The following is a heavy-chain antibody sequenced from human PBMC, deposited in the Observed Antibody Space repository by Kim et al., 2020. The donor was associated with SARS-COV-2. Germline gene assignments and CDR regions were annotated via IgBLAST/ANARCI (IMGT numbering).Heavy chain of an antibody. D-gene: IGHD3-10*01. CDR1: GFTFSSYA. Sequence: GGSLRLSCAASGFTFSSYAMHWVRQAPGKGLEWVAVISYDGSNKYYADSVKGRFTISRDNSKNTLYLQMNSLRAEDTAVYYCARVDMAVRGDYYYGMDVWGQGTTVTVSS. V-gene: IGHV3-30*04. CDR2: ISYDGSNK. J-gene: IGHJ6*02. CDR3: ARVDMAVRGDYYYGMDV.